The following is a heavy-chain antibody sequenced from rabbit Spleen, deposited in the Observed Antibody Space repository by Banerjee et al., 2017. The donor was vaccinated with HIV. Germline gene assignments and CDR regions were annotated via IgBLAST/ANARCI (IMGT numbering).Heavy chain of an antibody. J-gene: IGHJ2*01. CDR1: GIDFSSNW. CDR2: IDTNDGDT. V-gene: IGHV1S45*01. D-gene: IGHD1-1*01. Sequence: ELVESGGGLVQPGESLKLSCKVSGIDFSSNWICWVRQAPGKGLEWIACIDTNDGDTDYANWPKGRFTISKTSSTTVTLQMTSLTAADTATYFCARNYVNAFDPWGPGTLVTVS. CDR3: ARNYVNAFDP.